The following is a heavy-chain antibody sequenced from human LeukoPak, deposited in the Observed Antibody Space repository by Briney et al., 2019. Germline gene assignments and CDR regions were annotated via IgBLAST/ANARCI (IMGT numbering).Heavy chain of an antibody. CDR3: TSDGGHGYAMDF. V-gene: IGHV3-48*03. J-gene: IGHJ4*02. CDR2: ISSRSEAI. D-gene: IGHD2-2*01. Sequence: GGSLRLSCAASEFTFSNYHMNWVRQAPGKGLELVSYISSRSEAIYYADSVTGRFTIFRDNAKSSLYLQMNSLRAEDTAVYYCTSDGGHGYAMDFWGQGTLVTVSS. CDR1: EFTFSNYH.